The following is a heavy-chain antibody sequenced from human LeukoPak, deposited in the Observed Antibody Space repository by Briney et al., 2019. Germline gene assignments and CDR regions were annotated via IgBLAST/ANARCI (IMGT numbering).Heavy chain of an antibody. CDR1: GGTFSSYA. Sequence: SVKVSCKASGGTFSSYAISWVRQATGQGLEWMGGIIPIFGTANYAQKFQGRVTITTDESTSTAYMELSSLRSEDTAVYYCARERKGGYGDYYYYYMDVWGKGTTVTVSS. CDR2: IIPIFGTA. CDR3: ARERKGGYGDYYYYYMDV. D-gene: IGHD6-25*01. J-gene: IGHJ6*03. V-gene: IGHV1-69*05.